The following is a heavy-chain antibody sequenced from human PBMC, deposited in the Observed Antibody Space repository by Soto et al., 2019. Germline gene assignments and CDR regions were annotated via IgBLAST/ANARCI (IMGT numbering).Heavy chain of an antibody. CDR2: IIPIFGTA. D-gene: IGHD6-19*01. Sequence: SVKVSCKASGGTFSSYAISWVRQAPGQGLEWMGGIIPIFGTANYAQKFQGRVTITADKSTSTAYMELSSLRSEDTAVHYCAYSSGWYGSYYYYGMDVWGQGTTVTVSS. J-gene: IGHJ6*02. CDR1: GGTFSSYA. V-gene: IGHV1-69*06. CDR3: AYSSGWYGSYYYYGMDV.